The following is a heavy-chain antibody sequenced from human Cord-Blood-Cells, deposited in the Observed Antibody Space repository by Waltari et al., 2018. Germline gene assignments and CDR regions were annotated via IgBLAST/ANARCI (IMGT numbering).Heavy chain of an antibody. CDR2: IYYSGST. CDR3: ARVHYDFWSGWNWYFDL. Sequence: QVQLQESGPGLVKPSQTLSLPCPVSGGSISSGDSYWSWSRQPPGKGLEWIGYIYYSGSTYYNPSLKSRVTISVDTSKNQFSLKLSSVTAADTAVYYCARVHYDFWSGWNWYFDLWGRGTLVTVSS. CDR1: GGSISSGDSY. D-gene: IGHD3-3*01. V-gene: IGHV4-30-4*01. J-gene: IGHJ2*01.